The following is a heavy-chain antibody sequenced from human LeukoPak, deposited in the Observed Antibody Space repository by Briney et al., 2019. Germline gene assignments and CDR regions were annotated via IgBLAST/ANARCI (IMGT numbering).Heavy chain of an antibody. CDR1: GYTFTSYG. D-gene: IGHD2-15*01. CDR3: ARDIEDDGYFDY. V-gene: IGHV1-18*01. CDR2: ISAYNGNT. J-gene: IGHJ4*02. Sequence: ASVKVSCKASGYTFTSYGISWVRQAPGQGLEWMGWISAYNGNTNYAQKLQGRVTMTTDTSTSTAYMELRSLRSDDTALYYCARDIEDDGYFDYWGQGTLVTVSS.